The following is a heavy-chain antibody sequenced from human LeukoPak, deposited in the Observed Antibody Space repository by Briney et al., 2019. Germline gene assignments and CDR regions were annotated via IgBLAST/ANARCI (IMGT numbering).Heavy chain of an antibody. D-gene: IGHD6-13*01. Sequence: GSLRLSCAASGFTFSSYAMSWVRQAPGKGLEWVSAISGSGGGTHYADSVKGRFTISRDNSKNTLYLQMNSLRAEDTAVYYCARGRYSSSWDYFDYWGQGTLVTASS. V-gene: IGHV3-23*01. CDR1: GFTFSSYA. CDR2: ISGSGGGT. CDR3: ARGRYSSSWDYFDY. J-gene: IGHJ4*02.